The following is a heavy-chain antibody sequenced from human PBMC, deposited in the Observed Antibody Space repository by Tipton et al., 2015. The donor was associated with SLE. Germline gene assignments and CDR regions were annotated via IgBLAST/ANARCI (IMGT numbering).Heavy chain of an antibody. Sequence: TLSLTCTVSDGSISSGSYYWNWIRQPAGKGLEWIGHIYTGGSTNYNPSLKSRVPISVDTSKNQFSLKLSSVTAADTAVYYCAREAPGYSGTYWGWFDPWGQGTLVTVSS. D-gene: IGHD1-26*01. CDR3: AREAPGYSGTYWGWFDP. CDR1: DGSISSGSYY. CDR2: IYTGGST. J-gene: IGHJ5*02. V-gene: IGHV4-61*09.